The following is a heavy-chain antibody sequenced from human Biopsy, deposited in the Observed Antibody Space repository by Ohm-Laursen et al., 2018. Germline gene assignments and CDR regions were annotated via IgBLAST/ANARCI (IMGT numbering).Heavy chain of an antibody. CDR3: ARGSNDFGGLYFPR. J-gene: IGHJ4*02. CDR2: ISYTGYT. Sequence: PSETLSLTCTVSGGSLTGHYWSWIRQPPGKGLEWIGHISYTGYTSYNASLKSRVTISVDTSRNHFSLRLSSLTAADTAVYYCARGSNDFGGLYFPRWGQGTLLTVSS. CDR1: GGSLTGHY. D-gene: IGHD4-23*01. V-gene: IGHV4-59*11.